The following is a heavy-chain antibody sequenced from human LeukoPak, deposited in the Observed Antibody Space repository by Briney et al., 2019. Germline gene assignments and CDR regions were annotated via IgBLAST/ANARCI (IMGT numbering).Heavy chain of an antibody. CDR1: GYTFFIYI. CDR3: AIASFDH. V-gene: IGHV1-18*01. J-gene: IGHJ4*02. CDR2: ISTYNGNT. Sequence: ASVKVSCKDSGYTFFIYITNRGREAPGQGPEWIGWISTYNGNTKYVLKFQDRVTLTRDTSTTTAYMELRSLTSDDRAVYYCAIASFDHWGQGTLVIVSS.